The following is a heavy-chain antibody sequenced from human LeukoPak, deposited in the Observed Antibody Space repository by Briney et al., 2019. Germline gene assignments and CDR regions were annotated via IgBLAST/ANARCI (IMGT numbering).Heavy chain of an antibody. CDR2: IYTSGST. V-gene: IGHV4-4*07. CDR1: GGSISNYD. J-gene: IGHJ4*02. CDR3: ARHPIKVAGYSSGCFDY. Sequence: KPSETLSLTCTVSGGSISNYDWSWIRQPAGKGLEWIGRIYTSGSTNYNPSLKSRVTISVDTSKNQFSLKLSSVTAADTAVYYCARHPIKVAGYSSGCFDYWGQGTLVTVSS. D-gene: IGHD6-19*01.